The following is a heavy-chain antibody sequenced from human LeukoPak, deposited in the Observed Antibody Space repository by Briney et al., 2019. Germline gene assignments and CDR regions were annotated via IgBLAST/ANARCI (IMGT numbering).Heavy chain of an antibody. Sequence: TGGSLRLSCAASGFTFSSYWMTWVRQAPGKGLEWLTNINQDGSKIYYVDSVKGRFTISRDNAKNSLYLQMNSLRAEDTAVYYCATSRLRAAYDIWGQGTMVTVSS. CDR2: INQDGSKI. V-gene: IGHV3-7*01. J-gene: IGHJ3*02. CDR3: ATSRLRAAYDI. D-gene: IGHD4-17*01. CDR1: GFTFSSYW.